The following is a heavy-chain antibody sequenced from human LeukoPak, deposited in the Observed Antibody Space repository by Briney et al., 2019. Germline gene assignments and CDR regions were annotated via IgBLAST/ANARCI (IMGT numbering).Heavy chain of an antibody. CDR1: GFTFSSYA. Sequence: GGSLRLSCAASGFTFSSYAMSWVRQAPGKGLVWVSAISGSGGSTYYAGSVKGRFTISRDNSKNTLYLQMNSLRAEDTAVYFFFQAEDGIRYFDPGEKYYFDYWGQGTLVTVSS. CDR3: FQAEDGIRYFDPGEKYYFDY. D-gene: IGHD3-9*01. J-gene: IGHJ4*02. V-gene: IGHV3-23*01. CDR2: ISGSGGST.